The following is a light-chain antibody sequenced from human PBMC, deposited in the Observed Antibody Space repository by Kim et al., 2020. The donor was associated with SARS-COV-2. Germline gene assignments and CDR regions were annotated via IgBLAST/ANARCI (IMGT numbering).Light chain of an antibody. J-gene: IGLJ2*01. CDR1: SSDGGGYNY. CDR2: EVS. Sequence: PGQSGSSSCTGTSSDGGGYNYVSWYQQHTGKAPKLMIYEVSKRPSGVPDRFSGSKSGITASLTVSGLQAEDEADYYCSSYAGSKLAFGGGTKLTVL. V-gene: IGLV2-8*01. CDR3: SSYAGSKLA.